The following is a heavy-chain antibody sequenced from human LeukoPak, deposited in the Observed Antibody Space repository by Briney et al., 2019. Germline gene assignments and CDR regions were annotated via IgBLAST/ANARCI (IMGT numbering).Heavy chain of an antibody. V-gene: IGHV1-8*01. CDR1: GYTFTSYD. CDR2: MNPNSGNT. CDR3: ARGVYDILTGYTFDY. J-gene: IGHJ4*02. D-gene: IGHD3-9*01. Sequence: GSSVKVSCKASGYTFTSYDINWVRQATGHGLEWMGWMNPNSGNTGYAQKFQGRVTMTRNTSISTAYMELSSLRSEDTAVYYCARGVYDILTGYTFDYWGQGTLVTVSS.